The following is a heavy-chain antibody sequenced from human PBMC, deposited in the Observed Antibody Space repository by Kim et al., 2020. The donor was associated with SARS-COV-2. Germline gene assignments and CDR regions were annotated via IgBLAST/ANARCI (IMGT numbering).Heavy chain of an antibody. CDR3: AKDGRRTIVVVPAAIDP. J-gene: IGHJ5*02. V-gene: IGHV3-23*01. Sequence: SEKGRFTIARDQSKNTVYLKMNSLRAEDTAKYYCAKDGRRTIVVVPAAIDPWGQGTLVTVSS. D-gene: IGHD2-2*02.